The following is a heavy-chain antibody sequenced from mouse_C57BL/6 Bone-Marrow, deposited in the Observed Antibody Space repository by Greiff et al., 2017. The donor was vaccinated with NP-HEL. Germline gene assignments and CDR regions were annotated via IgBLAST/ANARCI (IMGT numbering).Heavy chain of an antibody. Sequence: EVQLQQSGPGMVKPSQSLSLTCTVTGYSITSGYDWHWIRHFPGNKLEWMGYISYSGSTNYNPSLKSRISITHDTSKNHFFLKLNSVTTEDTATYYCARRSSYGGYAMDYWGQGTSVTVSS. J-gene: IGHJ4*01. CDR2: ISYSGST. CDR3: ARRSSYGGYAMDY. V-gene: IGHV3-1*01. CDR1: GYSITSGYD. D-gene: IGHD1-1*01.